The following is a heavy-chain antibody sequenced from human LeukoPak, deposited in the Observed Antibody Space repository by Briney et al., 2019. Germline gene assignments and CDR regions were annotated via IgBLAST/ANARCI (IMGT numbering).Heavy chain of an antibody. V-gene: IGHV3-23*01. Sequence: PGGSLRLSCAASGFTFSSFAMSWVRQAPGKGLEWVSTISGGGSSTYYADSVKGRFTISRDNSKNTLHLHMISRRAEDTAVYYCARSFFYGSGSYSLYYFDYWGQGTLVTVSS. CDR1: GFTFSSFA. CDR2: ISGGGSST. CDR3: ARSFFYGSGSYSLYYFDY. J-gene: IGHJ4*02. D-gene: IGHD3-10*01.